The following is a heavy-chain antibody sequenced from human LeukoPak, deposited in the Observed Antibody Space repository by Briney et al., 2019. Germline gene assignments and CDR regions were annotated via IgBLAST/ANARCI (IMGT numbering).Heavy chain of an antibody. CDR1: GFTFDDYA. V-gene: IGHV3-9*01. CDR2: ISWNSGSI. Sequence: PEGSLRLSCAASGFTFDDYAMHWVRQAPGKGLEWVSGISWNSGSIGYADSVKGRFTISRDNAKNSLYLQMNSLRAEDTALYYCAKDSGGAPTVTTGFDYWGQGTLVTVSS. D-gene: IGHD4-17*01. J-gene: IGHJ4*02. CDR3: AKDSGGAPTVTTGFDY.